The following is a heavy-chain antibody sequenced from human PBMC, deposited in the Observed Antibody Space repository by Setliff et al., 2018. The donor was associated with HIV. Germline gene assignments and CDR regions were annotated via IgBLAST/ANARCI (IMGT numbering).Heavy chain of an antibody. CDR2: IYHSGTT. CDR1: GYSISSGYY. Sequence: PSETLSLTCAVSGYSISSGYYWGWIRQPPGRGLEWIGNIYHSGTTYYNPSLKGRITISVFTSSQQLSLTLTSVTPADTAVYYCARLRAAGTVHYFDPWGQGTQVTVSS. CDR3: ARLRAAGTVHYFDP. D-gene: IGHD6-13*01. V-gene: IGHV4-38-2*01. J-gene: IGHJ5*02.